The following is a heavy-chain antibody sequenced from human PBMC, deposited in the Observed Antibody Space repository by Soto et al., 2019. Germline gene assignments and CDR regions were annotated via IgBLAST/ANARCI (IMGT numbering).Heavy chain of an antibody. J-gene: IGHJ4*02. D-gene: IGHD3-3*01. Sequence: ASVKVSCKASGYTFTSYDMNWVRQAAGQGPEWMGSVTPRNGDTAFAQKYQGRVTVTSNTSMSTVYMELSNLRSDDTAVYYCAIGGFFWARPNYFDFWGQGTLVTVSS. CDR1: GYTFTSYD. CDR2: VTPRNGDT. V-gene: IGHV1-8*02. CDR3: AIGGFFWARPNYFDF.